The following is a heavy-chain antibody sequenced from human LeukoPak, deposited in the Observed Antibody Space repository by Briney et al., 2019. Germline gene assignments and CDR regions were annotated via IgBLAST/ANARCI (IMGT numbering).Heavy chain of an antibody. J-gene: IGHJ3*01. D-gene: IGHD6-25*01. V-gene: IGHV4-38-2*02. Sequence: PSETLSLTCTVSGYSISSGYYWGWIRQPPGKGLEWIGSIYHSGSTSYNPSLKSRVTISVDTSKNQFSLNLISVTAADTAIYYCARATGIAAAGIVDAFDVWGQGTMVTVSS. CDR2: IYHSGST. CDR3: ARATGIAAAGIVDAFDV. CDR1: GYSISSGYY.